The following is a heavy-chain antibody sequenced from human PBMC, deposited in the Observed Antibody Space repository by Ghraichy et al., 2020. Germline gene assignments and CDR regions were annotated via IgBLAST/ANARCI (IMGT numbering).Heavy chain of an antibody. J-gene: IGHJ4*02. Sequence: SETLSLTCAVYGGSFSGYYWSWIRQPPGKGLEWIGEINHSGSTNYNPSLKSRVTISVDTSKNQFSLKLSSVTAADTAVYYCARGSTNYYFDYWGQGTLVTVSS. V-gene: IGHV4-34*01. CDR1: GGSFSGYY. CDR2: INHSGST. CDR3: ARGSTNYYFDY. D-gene: IGHD2-8*01.